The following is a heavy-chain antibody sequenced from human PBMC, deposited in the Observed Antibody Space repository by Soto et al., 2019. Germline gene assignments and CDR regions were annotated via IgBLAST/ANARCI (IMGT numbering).Heavy chain of an antibody. CDR1: GGSISSGDYY. J-gene: IGHJ4*02. V-gene: IGHV4-30-4*02. CDR3: ATSYGNAWYTY. D-gene: IGHD6-13*01. Sequence: PSETLSLTCTVPGGSISSGDYYWSWIRQPPGKGLEWIGYIYYSGSTYYNPSLKSRVTISVDRSKNQFTLKLTSVTAADTAVYYCATSYGNAWYTYWGQGTQVTVSS. CDR2: IYYSGST.